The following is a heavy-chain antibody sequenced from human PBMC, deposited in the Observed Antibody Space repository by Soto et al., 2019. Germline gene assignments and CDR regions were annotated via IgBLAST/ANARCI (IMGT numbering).Heavy chain of an antibody. CDR3: AKLDGGGY. CDR2: IYHDGNT. D-gene: IGHD1-1*01. Sequence: QVQLQESGPGLVTPSGTLSLTCAVSGGPISSNNWWNWVRQPPGKGLEWIGEIYHDGNTHYNPSLKSRVTISVDKSKNHFALILSSLTAADTAVYYCAKLDGGGYWGQGTLVTVSS. CDR1: GGPISSNNW. V-gene: IGHV4-4*02. J-gene: IGHJ4*02.